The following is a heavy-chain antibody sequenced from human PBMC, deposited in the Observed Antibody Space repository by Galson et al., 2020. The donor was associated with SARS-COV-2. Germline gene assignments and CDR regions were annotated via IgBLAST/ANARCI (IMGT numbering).Heavy chain of an antibody. CDR2: IDSTGGFI. J-gene: IGHJ6*03. CDR1: GFIFSVYA. Sequence: GESLKISCGGSGFIFSVYAMNWVRQAPGKGLEWVATIDSTGGFIYYQDSVQGRFTISRDNSKDTVFLQMNSLRAEDTAVYHCAKTLVGNGGYMDVWSKGTTVTVSS. V-gene: IGHV3-23*01. D-gene: IGHD2-2*01. CDR3: AKTLVGNGGYMDV.